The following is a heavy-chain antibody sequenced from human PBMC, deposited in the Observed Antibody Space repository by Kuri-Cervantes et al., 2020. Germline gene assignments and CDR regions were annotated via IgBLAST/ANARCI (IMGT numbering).Heavy chain of an antibody. CDR3: ARGVYDILNGYDDYYYYGMDV. CDR1: GYTFTSYG. V-gene: IGHV1-18*01. D-gene: IGHD3-9*01. Sequence: ASVKVSCKSSGYTFTSYGFTWVRQAPGQGLEWMGWVSAYNGNTNYAQNLQGRVTMTADTSTTTVYMEVRSLRSDDTAVYYCARGVYDILNGYDDYYYYGMDVWGRGTTVTVSS. CDR2: VSAYNGNT. J-gene: IGHJ6*02.